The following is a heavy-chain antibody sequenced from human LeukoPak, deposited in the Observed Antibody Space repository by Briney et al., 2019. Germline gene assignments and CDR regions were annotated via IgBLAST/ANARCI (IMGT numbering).Heavy chain of an antibody. CDR2: IYYSGST. CDR1: GGSISSYY. J-gene: IGHJ6*02. CDR3: ARSSWDDFWSGYYSNYYYYGMDV. V-gene: IGHV4-59*08. D-gene: IGHD3-3*01. Sequence: SETLSLTCTVSGGSISSYYWSWIRQPPGKGLEWIGYIYYSGSTNYNPSLKSRVTISVDTSKNQFSLKLSSVTAADTAVYYCARSSWDDFWSGYYSNYYYYGMDVWGQGTTVTVS.